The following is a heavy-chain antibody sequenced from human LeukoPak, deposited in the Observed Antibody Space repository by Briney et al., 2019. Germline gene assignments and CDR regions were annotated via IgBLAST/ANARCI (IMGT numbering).Heavy chain of an antibody. CDR1: GYSITSGYY. CDR2: IYHRGNT. CDR3: ASDLRGIAVAGAGGSSFGY. J-gene: IGHJ4*02. D-gene: IGHD6-19*01. Sequence: SETLSLTCTVSGYSITSGYYWGWIRQSPGKGLEWIGSIYHRGNTYYNPSLKSRVTISVDTSKNQFSLKLSSVTAADTAVYYCASDLRGIAVAGAGGSSFGYWGQGTLVTVSP. V-gene: IGHV4-38-2*02.